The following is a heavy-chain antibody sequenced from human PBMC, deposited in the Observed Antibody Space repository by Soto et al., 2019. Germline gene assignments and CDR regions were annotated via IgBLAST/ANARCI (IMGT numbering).Heavy chain of an antibody. CDR3: TTEAYDNSGSLAFDI. CDR2: IFHTGTT. J-gene: IGHJ3*02. V-gene: IGHV4-59*08. Sequence: SETLSLTCTVSGGSITNYYYSWIRQPPGKGLEWIGYIFHTGTTSYNPSLKSRVTLSVDTPQSQFSLKLNSVTAADTAVYYCTTEAYDNSGSLAFDIWGPGTLVTVSS. D-gene: IGHD3-22*01. CDR1: GGSITNYY.